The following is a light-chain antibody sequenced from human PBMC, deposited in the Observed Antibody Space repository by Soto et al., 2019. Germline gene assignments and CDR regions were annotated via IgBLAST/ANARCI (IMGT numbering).Light chain of an antibody. Sequence: DIQMTQSPSSLSASVGDRVTITCRASQGISNYLAWYQQKPGKVPKLLIYAASTLQSGVPSRFSGSGSGTDFSLTIISLQPEDVATSYCQKYNSAPRTFGQGTKVEIK. CDR2: AAS. V-gene: IGKV1-27*01. CDR3: QKYNSAPRT. J-gene: IGKJ1*01. CDR1: QGISNY.